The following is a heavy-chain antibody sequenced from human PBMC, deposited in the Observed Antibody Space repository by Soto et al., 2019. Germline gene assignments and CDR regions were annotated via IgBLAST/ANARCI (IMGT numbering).Heavy chain of an antibody. CDR2: IKSKTDGGTT. Sequence: EVQLVESGGGLVKPGGSLRLSCAASGFTFMNTWMTWVRQAPGKGLEWVGRIKSKTDGGTTDYAAPVKGRVTIPRDDSKTTLYRQMNSMKTEDTAIYYCTSLSYYDHSWWGQGALVTVSS. D-gene: IGHD3-22*01. CDR3: TSLSYYDHSW. CDR1: GFTFMNTW. V-gene: IGHV3-15*01. J-gene: IGHJ4*02.